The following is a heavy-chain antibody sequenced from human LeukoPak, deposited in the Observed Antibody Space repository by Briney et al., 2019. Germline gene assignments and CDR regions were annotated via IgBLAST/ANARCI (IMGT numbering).Heavy chain of an antibody. Sequence: PSETLSLTCTVSGGSISSYYWSWIRQPAGKGLEWIGRIYTSGSTNYNPSLKSRVTMSVDTSKNQFSLKLSSVTAADTAVYYCARDLYYYDSSGYYYEAFDIWGQGTMVTVSS. CDR3: ARDLYYYDSSGYYYEAFDI. CDR2: IYTSGST. J-gene: IGHJ3*02. CDR1: GGSISSYY. D-gene: IGHD3-22*01. V-gene: IGHV4-4*07.